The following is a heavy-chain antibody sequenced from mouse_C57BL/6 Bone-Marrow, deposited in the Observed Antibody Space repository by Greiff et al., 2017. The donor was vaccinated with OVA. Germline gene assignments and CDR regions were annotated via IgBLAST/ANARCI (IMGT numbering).Heavy chain of an antibody. CDR3: AIGGYGSWYFDY. Sequence: EVKLVESGGDLVKPGGSLKLSCAASGFTFSSSGMSWVRQTPDKRLEWVATISSGGSYTYYPDSVKGRFTISRDNAKNTLYLQMSSLKSEDTAMYYCAIGGYGSWYFDYWGQGTTLTVSS. J-gene: IGHJ2*01. D-gene: IGHD1-1*01. V-gene: IGHV5-6*02. CDR1: GFTFSSSG. CDR2: ISSGGSYT.